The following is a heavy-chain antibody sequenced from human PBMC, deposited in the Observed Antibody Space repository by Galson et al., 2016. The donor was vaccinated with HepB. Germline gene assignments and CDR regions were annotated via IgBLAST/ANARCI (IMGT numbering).Heavy chain of an antibody. CDR3: ARDGSAAGTSLDY. Sequence: SETLSLTCTVSGGSISSSSDYWGWIRQPPGKGLEWIGNIYYSGSTYYNPSLKSRVTISVDTSKNQFSLKLSSVTAADTAVYYCARDGSAAGTSLDYWGQGTLVTVPS. V-gene: IGHV4-39*07. J-gene: IGHJ4*02. CDR2: IYYSGST. CDR1: GGSISSSSDY. D-gene: IGHD6-13*01.